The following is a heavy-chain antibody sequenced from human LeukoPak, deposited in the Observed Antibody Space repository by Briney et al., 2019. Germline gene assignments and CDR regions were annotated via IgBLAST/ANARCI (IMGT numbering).Heavy chain of an antibody. D-gene: IGHD2-15*01. CDR2: IIPIFGTA. CDR3: ARSPPYCRGGSCYFYY. J-gene: IGHJ4*02. CDR1: GGTFSSYA. Sequence: SVKLSCKASGGTFSSYAISWVRQAPGQGLEWMGGIIPIFGTANYAQKFQGRVTITADKSTTTAYMQLSSLRYEDTLVYDCARSPPYCRGGSCYFYYWGQGTLVTVSS. V-gene: IGHV1-69*06.